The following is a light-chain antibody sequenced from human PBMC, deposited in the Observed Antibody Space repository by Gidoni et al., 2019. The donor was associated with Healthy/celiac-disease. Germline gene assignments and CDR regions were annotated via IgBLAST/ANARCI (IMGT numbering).Light chain of an antibody. V-gene: IGKV1-39*01. Sequence: DIQMTQSPSSLSASVGDRVTITCRASQSISSYLNWYQQKPGKAPKLLIYAASSLQSGVPSRFSGRGSGTDFTLTISSLQPEDFATYYCQQSYSTLWTFXXXTKVEIK. CDR1: QSISSY. CDR2: AAS. J-gene: IGKJ1*01. CDR3: QQSYSTLWT.